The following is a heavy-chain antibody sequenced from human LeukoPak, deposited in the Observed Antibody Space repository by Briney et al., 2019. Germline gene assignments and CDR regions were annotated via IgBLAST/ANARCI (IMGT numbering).Heavy chain of an antibody. Sequence: SVKVSCKASGGTFSSYAISWVRQAPGQGLEWMGGIIPIFGTANYAQKFQGRVTITADESTSTAYMELSSLRSEDTAVYYCARAGPGSGYYHRWYWYFDLWGRGTLVTVSS. D-gene: IGHD3-3*01. CDR1: GGTFSSYA. J-gene: IGHJ2*01. V-gene: IGHV1-69*13. CDR3: ARAGPGSGYYHRWYWYFDL. CDR2: IIPIFGTA.